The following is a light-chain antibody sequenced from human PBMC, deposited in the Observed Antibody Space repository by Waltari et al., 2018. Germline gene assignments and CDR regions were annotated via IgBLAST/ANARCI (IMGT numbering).Light chain of an antibody. CDR2: ATS. CDR3: QQLNSYPLT. Sequence: IQLTMSQPFLSASVGDRVAITCRAGQDIRSYLAWYQQKPGKAPKLLIYATSTLQSGVPSRFSGSGSGTEFTLTISSLQPEDSATYYCQQLNSYPLTFGPGTKVDIK. V-gene: IGKV1-9*01. J-gene: IGKJ3*01. CDR1: QDIRSY.